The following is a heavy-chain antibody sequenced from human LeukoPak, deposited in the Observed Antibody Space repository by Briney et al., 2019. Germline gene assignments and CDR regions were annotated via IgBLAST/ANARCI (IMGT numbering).Heavy chain of an antibody. CDR1: GGTFSSYA. J-gene: IGHJ4*02. Sequence: ASVKVSCKASGGTFSSYAISWVRQAPGQGLEWMGGIIPIFGKANYAQKFQGRVTITTDESTSTAYMELSSLRSEDTAVYYCAKASGYYPNYYFDYWGQGTLVTVSS. CDR3: AKASGYYPNYYFDY. D-gene: IGHD3-22*01. CDR2: IIPIFGKA. V-gene: IGHV1-69*05.